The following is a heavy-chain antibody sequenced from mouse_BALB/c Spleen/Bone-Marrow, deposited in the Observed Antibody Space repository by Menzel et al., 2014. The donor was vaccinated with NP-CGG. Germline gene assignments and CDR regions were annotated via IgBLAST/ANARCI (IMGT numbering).Heavy chain of an antibody. CDR2: IDPANGNT. V-gene: IGHV14-3*02. CDR1: GFNIKDTY. CDR3: APYYYGSSLFAY. Sequence: VQLKESGAELVKPGASVKLSCTASGFNIKDTYMHWVKQRPEQGLEWIGRIDPANGNTKYDPKFQGKATITADTSSNTAYLQLSSLTSEDTAVYYCAPYYYGSSLFAYWGQGTLVTASA. J-gene: IGHJ3*01. D-gene: IGHD1-1*01.